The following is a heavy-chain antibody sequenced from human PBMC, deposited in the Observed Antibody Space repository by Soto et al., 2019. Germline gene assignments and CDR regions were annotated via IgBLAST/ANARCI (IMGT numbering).Heavy chain of an antibody. Sequence: SVKVSCKASGGTFSSYAISWVRQAPGQGLEWMGGIIPIFGTANYAQKFQGRVTITADESTSTAYMELSSLRSEDTAVYYCARGPGYRSGWYSDYWGQGTLVTVSS. CDR1: GGTFSSYA. D-gene: IGHD6-19*01. CDR3: ARGPGYRSGWYSDY. V-gene: IGHV1-69*13. CDR2: IIPIFGTA. J-gene: IGHJ4*02.